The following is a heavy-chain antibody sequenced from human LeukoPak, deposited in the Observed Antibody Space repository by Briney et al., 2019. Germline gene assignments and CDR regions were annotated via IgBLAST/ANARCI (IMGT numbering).Heavy chain of an antibody. CDR1: GGSFSGYY. CDR2: IFYSGGT. CDR3: AKSNGYGLVDI. J-gene: IGHJ3*02. Sequence: SETLSLTCAVYGGSFSGYYWGWIRQTPGKGLEWIGNIFYSGGTYYSPSLTSRVTISLDTSRNQFSLRLNSVTAADTAVYYCAKSNGYGLVDIWGQGTMVTVSS. D-gene: IGHD3-10*01. V-gene: IGHV4-34*12.